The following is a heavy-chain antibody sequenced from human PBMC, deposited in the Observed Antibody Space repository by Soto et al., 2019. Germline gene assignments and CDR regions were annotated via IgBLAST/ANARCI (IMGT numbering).Heavy chain of an antibody. Sequence: PSETLSLSCTVYGGSISSGEYYWTWILHPPGKGLEWIGYISYSGSTHYSPSLKSRVSITVDTSKNQFSLNLASVSAEDTAVYNCARTSLTFFGPSNDYYVMGFRGLGTTVTVSS. V-gene: IGHV4-30-4*01. CDR1: GGSISSGEYY. J-gene: IGHJ6*02. D-gene: IGHD3-3*01. CDR2: ISYSGST. CDR3: ARTSLTFFGPSNDYYVMGF.